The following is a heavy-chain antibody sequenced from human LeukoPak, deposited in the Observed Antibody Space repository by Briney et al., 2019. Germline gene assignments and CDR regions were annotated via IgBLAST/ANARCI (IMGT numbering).Heavy chain of an antibody. CDR1: GFNVTTTY. CDR3: AKDYLRGVLVI. V-gene: IGHV3-66*01. Sequence: GGSLRLSCATSGFNVTTTYMSWVRQAPGTGLEWLSVIYSGGSSFYADSVKDRFTTSRDNSKNTLYLQMNSRRAEDTAVYYCAKDYLRGVLVIWGQGTLVTVSS. J-gene: IGHJ4*02. CDR2: IYSGGSS. D-gene: IGHD3-16*01.